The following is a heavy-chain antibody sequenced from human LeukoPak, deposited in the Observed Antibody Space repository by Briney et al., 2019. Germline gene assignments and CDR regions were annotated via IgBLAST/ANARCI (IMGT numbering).Heavy chain of an antibody. Sequence: GGSLRLSCAPSGFTFSSYAMRWVRQAPGKGLEWVSGINNSGGSTYYADSVKGRFTISRDNSKNTLYLQMNSLRAEDTAVYYCAKFPERGYSGYEIDYWGQGTLVTVSS. CDR3: AKFPERGYSGYEIDY. CDR1: GFTFSSYA. J-gene: IGHJ4*02. V-gene: IGHV3-23*01. CDR2: INNSGGST. D-gene: IGHD5-12*01.